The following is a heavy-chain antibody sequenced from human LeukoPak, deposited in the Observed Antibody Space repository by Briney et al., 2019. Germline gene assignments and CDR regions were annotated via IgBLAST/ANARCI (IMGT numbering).Heavy chain of an antibody. V-gene: IGHV1-2*02. Sequence: ASVKVSCKASGYTFTGYYMHWVRQAPGQGLEWMGWINPNSGGTNYAQKFQGRVTMTRDTSISTAYMELSRLRSDDTAVYYCARGYNWNRWDFGYWGQGTLVTVSS. D-gene: IGHD1-1*01. CDR2: INPNSGGT. CDR3: ARGYNWNRWDFGY. CDR1: GYTFTGYY. J-gene: IGHJ4*02.